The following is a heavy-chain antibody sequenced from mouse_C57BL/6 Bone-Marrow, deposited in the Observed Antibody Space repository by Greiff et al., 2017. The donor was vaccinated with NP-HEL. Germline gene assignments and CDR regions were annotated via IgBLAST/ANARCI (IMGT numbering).Heavy chain of an antibody. J-gene: IGHJ3*01. D-gene: IGHD2-4*01. V-gene: IGHV1-61*01. CDR1: GYTFTSYW. CDR2: IYPSDSET. Sequence: VQLQQSGAELVRPGSSVKLSCKASGYTFTSYWMDWVKQRPGQGLEWIGNIYPSDSETHYNQKFKDKATLTVDKSSSTAYMQLSSLTSEDSAVYYCAREGYDYDVTWFAYWGQGTLVTVSA. CDR3: AREGYDYDVTWFAY.